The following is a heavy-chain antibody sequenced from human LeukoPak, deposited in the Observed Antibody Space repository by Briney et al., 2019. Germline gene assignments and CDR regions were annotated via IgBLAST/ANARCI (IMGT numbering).Heavy chain of an antibody. CDR2: ISWNSGSI. J-gene: IGHJ4*02. D-gene: IGHD6-13*01. CDR1: GFTFDDYA. CDR3: AKVTAAAGTGFDY. Sequence: GGSLRLSCAASGFTFDDYAMHWVRQAPGKGLEWVSGISWNSGSIGYADSVKGRFTISRDNAKNSLYLQMNSLRAEDTALYYCAKVTAAAGTGFDYWGQGTLVTVSS. V-gene: IGHV3-9*01.